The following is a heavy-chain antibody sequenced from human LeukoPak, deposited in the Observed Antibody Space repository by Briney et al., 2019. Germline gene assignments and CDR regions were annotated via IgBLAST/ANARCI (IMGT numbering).Heavy chain of an antibody. CDR1: GYSISSGYY. CDR3: ARPSYDSSGYEDAFDI. CDR2: IYHSGST. D-gene: IGHD3-22*01. V-gene: IGHV4-38-2*01. J-gene: IGHJ3*02. Sequence: SSGTLSLTCAVSGYSISSGYYWGWIRQPPGKGLEWIGSIYHSGSTYYNPSLKSRVTISVDTSKNQFSLKLSSVTAADTAVCYCARPSYDSSGYEDAFDIWGQGTMVTVSS.